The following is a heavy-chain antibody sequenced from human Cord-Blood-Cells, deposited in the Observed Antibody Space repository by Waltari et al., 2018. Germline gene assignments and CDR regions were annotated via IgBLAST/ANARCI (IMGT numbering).Heavy chain of an antibody. CDR1: GYTFTGYY. Sequence: QVQLVQSGAEVKKPGASVKVSCKASGYTFTGYYMHWVRQAPGQGLEWMGWINPNSGGTNYAQKCQGRGTMTRDTSISTAYMELGRLRSDDTAVYYCARAKRGWWYFDLWGRGTLVTVSS. V-gene: IGHV1-2*02. CDR2: INPNSGGT. CDR3: ARAKRGWWYFDL. J-gene: IGHJ2*01.